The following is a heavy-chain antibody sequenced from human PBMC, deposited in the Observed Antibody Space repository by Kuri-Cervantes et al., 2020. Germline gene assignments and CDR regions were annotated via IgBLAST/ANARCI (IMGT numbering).Heavy chain of an antibody. Sequence: ASVKVSCKASGYTFTSYYMHWVRQAPGQGLEWMGIINPSGGSTSYAQKFQGRVTMTRDTSTSTVYMELSSLRSEDTAVYYCARDRQYYYDSSGYYPYYGMDVWGQGTTVTVSS. CDR1: GYTFTSYY. V-gene: IGHV1-46*01. CDR3: ARDRQYYYDSSGYYPYYGMDV. J-gene: IGHJ6*02. D-gene: IGHD3-22*01. CDR2: INPSGGST.